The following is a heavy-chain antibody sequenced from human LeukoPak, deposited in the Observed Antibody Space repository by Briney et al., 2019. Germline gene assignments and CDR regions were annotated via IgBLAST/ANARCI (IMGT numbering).Heavy chain of an antibody. D-gene: IGHD4-23*01. J-gene: IGHJ4*02. V-gene: IGHV3-23*01. CDR1: GCSFDICA. CDR2: IGGPTET. CDR3: AKDATPRNSIWDYFGK. Sequence: GGSLSLSCVASGCSFDICAMSWVRQAPGKGPEWVSSIGGPTETFYADSVKGRFTVSRDNSQNTLYLQMNSLRAEDTAVYYCAKDATPRNSIWDYFGKWGQGALVTVST.